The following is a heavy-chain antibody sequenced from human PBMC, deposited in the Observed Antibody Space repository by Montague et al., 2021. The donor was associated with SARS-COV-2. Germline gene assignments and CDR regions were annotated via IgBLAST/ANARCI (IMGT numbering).Heavy chain of an antibody. CDR2: LHYSGST. J-gene: IGHJ5*02. D-gene: IGHD2-2*01. CDR1: GGSISSSSYY. CDR3: AAQSTGGYCSSSSCYVWFDT. Sequence: SETLSLTCTVSGGSISSSSYYWGWIRQPPVNGLEWIGSLHYSGSTYYNPSLKIRVTISVDTSKQHFSLTLSSVTAADTAVYFCAAQSTGGYCSSSSCYVWFDTWGQGTLVTVSS. V-gene: IGHV4-39*01.